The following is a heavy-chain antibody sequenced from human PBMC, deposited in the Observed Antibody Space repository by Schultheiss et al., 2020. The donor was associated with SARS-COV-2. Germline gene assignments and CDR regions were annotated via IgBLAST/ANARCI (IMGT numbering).Heavy chain of an antibody. CDR3: ARDPKYSSSSL. V-gene: IGHV1-18*01. D-gene: IGHD6-6*01. CDR2: INPNSGGT. CDR1: GYTFTSYG. Sequence: ASVKVSCKASGYTFTSYGISWVRQAPGQGLEWMGWINPNSGGTNYAQKFQGRVTITADKSTSTAYMELRSLRSEDTAVYYCARDPKYSSSSLWGQGTLVTVSS. J-gene: IGHJ4*02.